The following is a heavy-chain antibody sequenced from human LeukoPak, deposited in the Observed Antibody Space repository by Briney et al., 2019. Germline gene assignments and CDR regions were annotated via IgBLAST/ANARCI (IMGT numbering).Heavy chain of an antibody. D-gene: IGHD3-22*01. CDR1: GFTFSSYA. Sequence: PGGSLRLSCAASGFTFSSYAMSWVRQAPGKGLEWVSGISSSGGSTYYADSVKGRFTISRDNSKNTLYLQMNSLRAEDTAVYYCAKEPRRGYYDSSGYFDYWAREPWSPSPQ. CDR2: ISSSGGST. J-gene: IGHJ4*02. CDR3: AKEPRRGYYDSSGYFDY. V-gene: IGHV3-23*01.